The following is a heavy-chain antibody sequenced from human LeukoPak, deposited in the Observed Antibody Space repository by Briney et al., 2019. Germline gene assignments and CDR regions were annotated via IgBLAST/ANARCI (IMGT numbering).Heavy chain of an antibody. CDR3: ARKFIDYSNPDAFDI. D-gene: IGHD4-11*01. J-gene: IGHJ3*02. V-gene: IGHV4-61*02. Sequence: SQTLSLTCTVSGGSITSNTYYWSWIRQPAGKGLEWIGRIYTSGSTNYNPSLKSRVTISADTSKNQFSLNLSSVTAADTAVYYCARKFIDYSNPDAFDIWGQGTMVTVSS. CDR2: IYTSGST. CDR1: GGSITSNTYY.